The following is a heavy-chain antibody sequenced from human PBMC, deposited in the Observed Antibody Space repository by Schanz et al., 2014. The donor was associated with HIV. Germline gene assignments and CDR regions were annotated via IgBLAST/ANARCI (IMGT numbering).Heavy chain of an antibody. CDR2: ISYDGSNK. J-gene: IGHJ3*02. V-gene: IGHV3-30*19. CDR3: AKDGSWEAFDVFDI. Sequence: VQLLESGGGLVQPGGSLRVSCAASGFTFSSYGMHWVRQAPGKGLEWVAVISYDGSNKNYADSVKGRFTISRDNSKNTLYLQMNSLRAEDTAVYYCAKDGSWEAFDVFDIWGQGTMVTVSS. D-gene: IGHD1-26*01. CDR1: GFTFSSYG.